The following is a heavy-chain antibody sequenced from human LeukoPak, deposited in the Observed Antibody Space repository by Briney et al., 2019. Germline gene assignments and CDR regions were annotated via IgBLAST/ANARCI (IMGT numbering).Heavy chain of an antibody. CDR1: GGSVSSGSYY. CDR3: ALYRYGHYFAY. CDR2: IYYSGST. J-gene: IGHJ4*02. V-gene: IGHV4-61*01. D-gene: IGHD5-18*01. Sequence: SETLSLTCTVSGGSVSSGSYYWSWIRQPPGKGLEWIGYIYYSGSTNYNPSLKSRVTISVDTYKNQFSLKLSSVTAADTAVYYCALYRYGHYFAYWGKGTLVIVSS.